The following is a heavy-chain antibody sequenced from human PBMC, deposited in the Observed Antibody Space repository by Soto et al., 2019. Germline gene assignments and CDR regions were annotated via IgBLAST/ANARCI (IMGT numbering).Heavy chain of an antibody. V-gene: IGHV3-7*04. CDR3: ARDLVVVPAGTEIDY. D-gene: IGHD2-15*01. Sequence: EVQLVESGGGLVQPGGSLRLSCAASGFTFSSYWMSWVRQAPGKGLEWVAIIKYDGIEKYHVDSVKGRFTISRDNPSNSLYLQMDSLRAEETGVYYCARDLVVVPAGTEIDYWGQGTLVTVSS. CDR1: GFTFSSYW. CDR2: IKYDGIEK. J-gene: IGHJ4*02.